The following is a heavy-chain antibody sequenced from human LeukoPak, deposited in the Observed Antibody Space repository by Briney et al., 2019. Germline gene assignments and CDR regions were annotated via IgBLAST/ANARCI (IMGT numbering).Heavy chain of an antibody. D-gene: IGHD3-10*01. CDR1: GFTFDDYA. CDR2: ISWNSGSI. CDR3: AKDMWISPLLWFGESAFDI. V-gene: IGHV3-9*01. J-gene: IGHJ3*02. Sequence: PGGSLRLSCAASGFTFDDYAMHWVRQAPGKGLEWVSGISWNSGSIGYADSVKGRFTISRDNAKNSLYLQMNSLRAEDTASYYCAKDMWISPLLWFGESAFDIWGQGTMVTVSS.